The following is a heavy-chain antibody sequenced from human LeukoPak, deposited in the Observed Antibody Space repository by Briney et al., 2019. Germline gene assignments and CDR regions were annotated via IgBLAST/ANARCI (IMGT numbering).Heavy chain of an antibody. CDR3: ARESWGWQWLVFSRNYYYYGMDV. V-gene: IGHV1-8*01. CDR2: MNPNSGNT. CDR1: GYTFTSYD. D-gene: IGHD6-19*01. J-gene: IGHJ6*02. Sequence: ASVNVSCKASGYTFTSYDINWVRQATGQGLEWMGWMNPNSGNTGYAQKFQGRVTMTRNTPISTAYMELSSLRSEDTAVYYCARESWGWQWLVFSRNYYYYGMDVWGQGTTVTVSS.